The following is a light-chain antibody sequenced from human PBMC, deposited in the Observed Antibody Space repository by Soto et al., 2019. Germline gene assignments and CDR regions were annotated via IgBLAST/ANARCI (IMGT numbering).Light chain of an antibody. V-gene: IGKV3-11*01. CDR2: DAS. Sequence: IVLTQSPATLSLSPGERATLSCRASQSVSNYLAWYQQKPGQAPRLLIYDASNRATVIPARFSGSGSGTDFTLTISSLEPEDFAVYYCQQRSNWPLLTFGGGTKVEIK. CDR3: QQRSNWPLLT. CDR1: QSVSNY. J-gene: IGKJ4*01.